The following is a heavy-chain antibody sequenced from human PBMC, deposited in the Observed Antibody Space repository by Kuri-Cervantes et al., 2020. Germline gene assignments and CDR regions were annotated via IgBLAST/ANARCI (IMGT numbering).Heavy chain of an antibody. Sequence: GGSLRLSCVASGFTFSDHWMSWVRQAPGKGLEWVANINPDGSATYYVDGVKGRFTFSRDNAKNSVSLQMSSLRADDTAMYYCARAGRCCNRFDYWGQGALVTVSS. D-gene: IGHD2-15*01. CDR1: GFTFSDHW. CDR2: INPDGSAT. CDR3: ARAGRCCNRFDY. J-gene: IGHJ4*02. V-gene: IGHV3-7*01.